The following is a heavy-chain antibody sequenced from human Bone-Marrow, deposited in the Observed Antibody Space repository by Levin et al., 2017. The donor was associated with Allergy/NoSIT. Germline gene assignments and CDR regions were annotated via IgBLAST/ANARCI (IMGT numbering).Heavy chain of an antibody. D-gene: IGHD5-18*01. Sequence: GGSLRLSCTTSGFTFDDYAMHWVRQAPGTGLEWVSGINWNGGMIGYADSVRGRFTISRDNSKNTLFLQMNNLRAEDTAVYFCAKAAGNTGYGMDVWGQGTTVSVSS. J-gene: IGHJ6*02. CDR3: AKAAGNTGYGMDV. V-gene: IGHV3-9*01. CDR2: INWNGGMI. CDR1: GFTFDDYA.